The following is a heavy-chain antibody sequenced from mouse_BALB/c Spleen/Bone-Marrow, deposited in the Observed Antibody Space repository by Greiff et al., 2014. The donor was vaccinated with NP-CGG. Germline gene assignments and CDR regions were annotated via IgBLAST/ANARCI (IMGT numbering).Heavy chain of an antibody. V-gene: IGHV1S137*01. D-gene: IGHD1-1*01. CDR2: ISTYYGDA. CDR3: ARGKFITTLIATFWYYDV. J-gene: IGHJ1*01. Sequence: SVKISFNGSGYAFTDYAMHWVKQRHATRLEWIGVISTYYGDASSNQKFRGKATMTVDKSSSTAYRELARLTSEDSAIYFCARGKFITTLIATFWYYDVWGAETTAIVSS. CDR1: GYAFTDYA.